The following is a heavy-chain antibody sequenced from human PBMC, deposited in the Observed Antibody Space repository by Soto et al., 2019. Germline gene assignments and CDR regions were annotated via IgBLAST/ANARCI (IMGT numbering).Heavy chain of an antibody. V-gene: IGHV3-53*01. CDR3: ARDRSGGCFDA. Sequence: PGGSLRLACAASGFPVSINYMSWVRQAPGKGLGWVAVIYLGGSTYYADSVKGRFTISSDNSKNTLYHQMNSLRAEDTAVYYCARDRSGGCFDAWGQGTLVTVSS. CDR2: IYLGGST. CDR1: GFPVSINY. J-gene: IGHJ5*02. D-gene: IGHD3-16*02.